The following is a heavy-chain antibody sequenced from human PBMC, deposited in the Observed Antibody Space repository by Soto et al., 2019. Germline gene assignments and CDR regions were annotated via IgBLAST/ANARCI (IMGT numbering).Heavy chain of an antibody. CDR3: AKDKVWFGELLSRIDY. J-gene: IGHJ4*02. D-gene: IGHD3-10*01. CDR1: GFTFSSYG. Sequence: QVQLVESGGGVVQPGRSLRLSCAASGFTFSSYGMHWVRQAPGKGLEWVAVISYDGSNKYYADSVKGRFTISRDNSKNTLYLQMNSLGVEDTAVYYCAKDKVWFGELLSRIDYWGQGTLVTVSS. CDR2: ISYDGSNK. V-gene: IGHV3-30*18.